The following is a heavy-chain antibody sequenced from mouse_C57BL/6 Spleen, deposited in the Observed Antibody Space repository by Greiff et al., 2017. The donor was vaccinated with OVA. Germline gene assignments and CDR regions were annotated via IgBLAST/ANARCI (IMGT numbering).Heavy chain of an antibody. J-gene: IGHJ4*01. CDR2: LRSKSSNYAT. CDR1: GFTFNPSA. Sequence: EVKLVESGGGLVQPKGSLKLSCAASGFTFNPSAMHWVRPAPGKGLDWVARLRSKSSNYATYYADSVKDRFTISRDDSQSMLYLQMNNLKTEDTAMYYCVTALPYYYAMDYWGQGTSVTVSS. D-gene: IGHD2-10*01. CDR3: VTALPYYYAMDY. V-gene: IGHV10-3*01.